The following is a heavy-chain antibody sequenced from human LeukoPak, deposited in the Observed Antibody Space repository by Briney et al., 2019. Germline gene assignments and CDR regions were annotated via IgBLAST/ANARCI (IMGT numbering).Heavy chain of an antibody. CDR1: GFTFSSYA. D-gene: IGHD5-12*01. CDR2: ISGSGGST. Sequence: EGSLRLSCAASGFTFSSYAMSWVRQAPGKGLEWVSAISGSGGSTYYADSVKGRFTISRDNSKNTLYLQMNSLRAEDTAVYYCAMRYPATSTLDYWGQGTLVTVSS. J-gene: IGHJ4*02. CDR3: AMRYPATSTLDY. V-gene: IGHV3-23*01.